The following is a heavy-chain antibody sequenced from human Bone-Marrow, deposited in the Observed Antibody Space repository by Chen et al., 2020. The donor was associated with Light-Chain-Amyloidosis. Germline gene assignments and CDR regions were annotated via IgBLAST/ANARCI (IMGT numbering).Heavy chain of an antibody. CDR3: AKGKSGYDSRSPTDV. CDR1: GFTVSSYA. Sequence: EVQLLEAGGGLVQPGGSLRLSCAASGFTVSSYAMSWVRRAPGKGLVWVAAIRGMDGTTYYADSVKCRFTISRDNSKNTLYLQMNSLRAEDTAVYYCAKGKSGYDSRSPTDVWGQGTTVTVSS. D-gene: IGHD5-12*01. J-gene: IGHJ6*02. CDR2: IRGMDGTT. V-gene: IGHV3-23*01.